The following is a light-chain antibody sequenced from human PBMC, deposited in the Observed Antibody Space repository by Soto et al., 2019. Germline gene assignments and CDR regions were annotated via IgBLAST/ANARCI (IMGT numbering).Light chain of an antibody. V-gene: IGKV3-20*01. CDR3: QQYGSSLFMYT. CDR1: QSVSSSY. J-gene: IGKJ2*01. Sequence: EIVLTQSPGTLSLSPGERATLSCRASQSVSSSYLARYQQKPGQAPRLLIYGASSRATGIPDRFSGSGSGTDFTLTISRLEPEDFAVYYCQQYGSSLFMYTFGQGTKLEIK. CDR2: GAS.